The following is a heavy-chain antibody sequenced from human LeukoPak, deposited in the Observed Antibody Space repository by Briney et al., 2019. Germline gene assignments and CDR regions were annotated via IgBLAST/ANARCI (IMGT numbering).Heavy chain of an antibody. Sequence: KPSETLSLTCTVSGGSISSYYWSWIRQPPGKELEWIGYIYYSGSTNYSPSLKSRVTISVDTSKNQFSLKLSSVTAADTAVYYCARYGLIRGLEYWGQGTLVTVSS. CDR2: IYYSGST. CDR1: GGSISSYY. V-gene: IGHV4-59*01. D-gene: IGHD3-16*01. J-gene: IGHJ4*02. CDR3: ARYGLIRGLEY.